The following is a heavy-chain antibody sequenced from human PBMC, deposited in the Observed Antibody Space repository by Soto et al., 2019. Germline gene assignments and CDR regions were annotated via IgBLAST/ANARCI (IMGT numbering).Heavy chain of an antibody. V-gene: IGHV3-7*01. CDR2: IKQDGSEK. J-gene: IGHJ6*04. D-gene: IGHD3-3*01. Sequence: EVQLVESGGGLVQPGGSLRLSCAASGFTFSSYWMSWVRQAPGKGLEWVANIKQDGSEKYYVDSVKGRYTISRDNAKNSLYLQMNSLRAEDTAVYYCARDLGDDFWSGYYSLGVWGKGTTVTVSS. CDR1: GFTFSSYW. CDR3: ARDLGDDFWSGYYSLGV.